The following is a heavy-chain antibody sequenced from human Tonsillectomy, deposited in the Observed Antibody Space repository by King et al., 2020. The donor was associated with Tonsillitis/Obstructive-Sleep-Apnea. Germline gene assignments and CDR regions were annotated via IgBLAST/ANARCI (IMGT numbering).Heavy chain of an antibody. CDR2: INTNTGIP. CDR3: ARFGPDAFDF. V-gene: IGHV7-4-1*02. Sequence: QLVQSGSELKKPGASVKVSCKASGYNFNDYSINWVRQAPGQGLEWMGWINTNTGIPTYARGITGRLVFSLDTSLSTAYLQISSLKAEDTGVYYCARFGPDAFDFWGQGTMVTVSS. J-gene: IGHJ3*01. D-gene: IGHD3-16*01. CDR1: GYNFNDYS.